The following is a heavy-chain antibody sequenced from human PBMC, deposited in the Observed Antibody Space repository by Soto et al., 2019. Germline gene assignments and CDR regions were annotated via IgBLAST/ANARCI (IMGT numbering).Heavy chain of an antibody. J-gene: IGHJ4*02. D-gene: IGHD3-22*01. Sequence: TSETLSLTCTVSGGSISSHYWSWIRQPPGKGLEWIGCISHSGNTNYNPSLKSRVTISVDTSKNHFSLKLSSVTAADTAMYYCARQNYYNTTGYYYAFDYWGQGALVTVSS. V-gene: IGHV4-59*11. CDR2: ISHSGNT. CDR3: ARQNYYNTTGYYYAFDY. CDR1: GGSISSHY.